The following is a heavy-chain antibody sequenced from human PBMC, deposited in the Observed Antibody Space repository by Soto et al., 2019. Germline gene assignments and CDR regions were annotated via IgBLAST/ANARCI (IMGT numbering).Heavy chain of an antibody. CDR3: ARDTSGYDYYFDY. J-gene: IGHJ4*02. D-gene: IGHD5-12*01. CDR1: GGSISSYY. V-gene: IGHV4-59*01. CDR2: IYYSGST. Sequence: SETLSLTCTVSGGSISSYYWSWIRQPPGKGLEWIGYIYYSGSTNYNPSLKSRVTISVDTSKNQFPLKLSSVTAADTAVYYCARDTSGYDYYFDYWGQGTLVTVSS.